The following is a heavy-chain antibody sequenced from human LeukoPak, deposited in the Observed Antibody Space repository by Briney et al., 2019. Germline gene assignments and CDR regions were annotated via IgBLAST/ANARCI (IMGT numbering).Heavy chain of an antibody. CDR1: GYTFTSYG. D-gene: IGHD3-22*01. J-gene: IGHJ4*02. CDR3: ARDVAVTYYYDSSGYYYFDY. Sequence: ASVKVSCKASGYTFTSYGISWVRQAPGQGLEWMGWISAYNGNTNYAQKLQGRLTMTTDTSTSTAYMELRSLRSDDTAVYYCARDVAVTYYYDSSGYYYFDYWGQGTLVTVSS. CDR2: ISAYNGNT. V-gene: IGHV1-18*01.